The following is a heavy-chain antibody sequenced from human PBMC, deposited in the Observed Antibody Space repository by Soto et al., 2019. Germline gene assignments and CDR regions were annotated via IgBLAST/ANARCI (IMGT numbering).Heavy chain of an antibody. V-gene: IGHV1-45*02. Sequence: SVKVSCKASGYTFTYRYLHWVRQAPGQALEWMGWITPFNGNTNYAQKFQDRVTITRDRSMSTAYMELSSLRSEDTAMYYCATLPPRYCSSTSCYGAFDIWGQGTMVTVSS. CDR3: ATLPPRYCSSTSCYGAFDI. CDR1: GYTFTYRY. CDR2: ITPFNGNT. D-gene: IGHD2-2*01. J-gene: IGHJ3*02.